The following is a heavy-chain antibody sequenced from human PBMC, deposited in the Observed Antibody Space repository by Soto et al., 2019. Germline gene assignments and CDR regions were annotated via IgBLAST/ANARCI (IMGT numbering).Heavy chain of an antibody. D-gene: IGHD6-6*01. CDR1: GGTFSSYA. J-gene: IGHJ5*02. CDR2: IIPIFGTA. CDR3: ARSLPNHIAARRVNWFDP. Sequence: SVKVSCKASGGTFSSYAISWVRQAPGQGLEWMGGIIPIFGTANYAQKFQGRVTITADESTSTAYMELSSLRSEDTAVYYCARSLPNHIAARRVNWFDPWGQGTLVTVSS. V-gene: IGHV1-69*13.